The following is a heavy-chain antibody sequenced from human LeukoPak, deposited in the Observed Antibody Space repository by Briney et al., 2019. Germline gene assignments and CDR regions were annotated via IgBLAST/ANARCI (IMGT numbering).Heavy chain of an antibody. J-gene: IGHJ5*02. Sequence: SGGSLRLSCATSGFNFGAFWMAWVRQSPEKGLEWVANINQDGNKKYYVDSVQGRFTISRDDAQELLFLQMNNLRVEDTGLYFCATEGDFWTGFPGWVDRWGQGTLVTVSS. CDR1: GFNFGAFW. CDR3: ATEGDFWTGFPGWVDR. D-gene: IGHD3/OR15-3a*01. CDR2: INQDGNKK. V-gene: IGHV3-7*01.